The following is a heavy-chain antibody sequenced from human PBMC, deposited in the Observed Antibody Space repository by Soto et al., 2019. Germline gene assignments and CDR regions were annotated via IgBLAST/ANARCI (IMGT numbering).Heavy chain of an antibody. J-gene: IGHJ6*02. CDR2: IYSGGST. CDR1: GFTVSSNY. V-gene: IGHV3-53*01. Sequence: GSLRLSCAASGFTVSSNYMSWVRQAPGKGLEWVSVIYSGGSTYYADSVKGRFTISRDNSKNTLYLQMNSLRAEDTAVYYCASQIPVRGVVYYYYGMDVWGQGTTVTVSS. D-gene: IGHD3-10*01. CDR3: ASQIPVRGVVYYYYGMDV.